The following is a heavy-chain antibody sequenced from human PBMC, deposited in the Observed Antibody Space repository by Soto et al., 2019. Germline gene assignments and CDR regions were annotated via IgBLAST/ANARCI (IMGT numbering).Heavy chain of an antibody. CDR3: AAWSRSNWFDY. CDR1: GYNFSTHW. CDR2: KKYDASKT. V-gene: IGHV3-7*03. Sequence: PGGSLRLSCAGSGYNFSTHWMGWVRQFPERVSEGVANKKYDASKTLYPDSVEVRLTISRDNARNSLYLQMTGLKVEDTAVYYCAAWSRSNWFDYWGQGTQVTVSS. D-gene: IGHD6-13*01. J-gene: IGHJ4*02.